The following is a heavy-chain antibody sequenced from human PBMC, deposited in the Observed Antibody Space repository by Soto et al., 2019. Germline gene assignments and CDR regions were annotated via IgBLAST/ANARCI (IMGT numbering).Heavy chain of an antibody. Sequence: GGSLRLSCAASGFTFSIYGLNWVRQAPGKGLEWVGFIRSKAYGGTTEYAASVKGRFTISRDDSKSIAYLQMNSLRAEDTAVYYCAREKGDSSGYYPTYGMDVWGQGTTVTVSS. D-gene: IGHD3-22*01. V-gene: IGHV3-49*04. CDR1: GFTFSIYG. CDR3: AREKGDSSGYYPTYGMDV. CDR2: IRSKAYGGTT. J-gene: IGHJ6*02.